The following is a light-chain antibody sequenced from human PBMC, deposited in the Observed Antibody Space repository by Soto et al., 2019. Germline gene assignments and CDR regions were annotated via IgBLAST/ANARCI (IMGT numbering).Light chain of an antibody. CDR3: SSYTSSSTLLYV. J-gene: IGLJ1*01. CDR1: SSDVGGYNY. CDR2: EVS. Sequence: QSALTQPASVSGSPGQSITISCTGTSSDVGGYNYVSWYQQHPGKAPKLMIYEVSNRPSGVSNRCSGSKSGNTASLTISGLQAEDEADYYCSSYTSSSTLLYVFGIGTKLTVL. V-gene: IGLV2-14*01.